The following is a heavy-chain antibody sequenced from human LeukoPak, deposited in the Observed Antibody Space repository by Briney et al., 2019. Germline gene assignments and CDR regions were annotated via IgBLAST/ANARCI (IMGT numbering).Heavy chain of an antibody. D-gene: IGHD2-15*01. CDR3: ARGRGCSGGSCYADY. J-gene: IGHJ4*02. V-gene: IGHV4-4*02. CDR1: GGSISSSNW. CDR2: IYHSGST. Sequence: SETLSLTCAVSGGSISSSNWWSWVRQPPGKGLEWIGEIYHSGSTNYNPSLKSRVTISVDKSKNQFSLKLSSVTAADTAVYYCARGRGCSGGSCYADYWGQGTLVTVSS.